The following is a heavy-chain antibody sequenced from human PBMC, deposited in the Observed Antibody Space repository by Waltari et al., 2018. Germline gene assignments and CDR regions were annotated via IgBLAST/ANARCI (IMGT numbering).Heavy chain of an antibody. CDR1: GYTFTSYD. V-gene: IGHV1-8*01. J-gene: IGHJ2*01. CDR3: ARQHFWYLSSGWYFDL. CDR2: MNPNSGNT. D-gene: IGHD3-3*02. Sequence: QVQLVQSGAEVKKPGASVKVSCKASGYTFTSYDINWVRQATGQGLEWMGWMNPNSGNTGYAQKFQGRVTMTRNTSISTAYMELSSLRSEDTAVYYCARQHFWYLSSGWYFDLWGRGTLVTVSS.